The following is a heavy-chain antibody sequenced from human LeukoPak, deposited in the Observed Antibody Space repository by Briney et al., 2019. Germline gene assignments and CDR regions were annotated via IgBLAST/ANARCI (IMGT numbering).Heavy chain of an antibody. CDR3: AKYLCDSSSWYQDAFDI. Sequence: GGSLRLSCAASGFTFTIYDMSWVRQAPGKGLEWVSGISGSCGSTYYADSVKGRFTISRDNSKNTLYLQMNSLRAEDTAVYYCAKYLCDSSSWYQDAFDIGGQGTMVTVSS. D-gene: IGHD6-13*01. J-gene: IGHJ3*02. CDR1: GFTFTIYD. V-gene: IGHV3-23*01. CDR2: ISGSCGST.